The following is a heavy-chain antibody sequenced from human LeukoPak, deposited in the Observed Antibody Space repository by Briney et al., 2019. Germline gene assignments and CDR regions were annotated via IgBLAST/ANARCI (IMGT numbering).Heavy chain of an antibody. D-gene: IGHD2-2*01. J-gene: IGHJ4*02. CDR3: ARGRYCSSTSCYYFDY. Sequence: GGSLRLSCAASGFTFSTYWMSWVRQAPGKGLEWVANIKQDGSEEYYVDSVKGRFTISRDNAKNSLYLQMNSLRAEDTAVYYCARGRYCSSTSCYYFDYWGQGTLVTVSS. CDR1: GFTFSTYW. V-gene: IGHV3-7*01. CDR2: IKQDGSEE.